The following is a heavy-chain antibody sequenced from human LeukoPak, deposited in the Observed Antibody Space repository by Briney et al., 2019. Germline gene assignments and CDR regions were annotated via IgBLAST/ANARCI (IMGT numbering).Heavy chain of an antibody. V-gene: IGHV3-53*01. Sequence: GGSLRLSCAASGFTVSSNYMSWVRQAPGKGLEWVSVIYSGGSTYYADSVKGRFTISRDNSKNTLYLQMNSLGAEDTAVYYCARDPGAREVGFDYWGQGTLVTVSS. D-gene: IGHD1-26*01. CDR3: ARDPGAREVGFDY. J-gene: IGHJ4*02. CDR2: IYSGGST. CDR1: GFTVSSNY.